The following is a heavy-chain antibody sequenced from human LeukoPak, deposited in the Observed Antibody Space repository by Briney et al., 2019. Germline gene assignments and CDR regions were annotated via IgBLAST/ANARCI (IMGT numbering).Heavy chain of an antibody. Sequence: GGSLRLSCAASRFTFSSYAMSWVRQAPGKGLEWVSTISGSGGSTYYADSVKGRFTISRDNSKNTLYLQMNSLRAKDTAIYYCAKVTSSGWYGLLDYWGQGTLVTVSS. CDR3: AKVTSSGWYGLLDY. D-gene: IGHD6-19*01. V-gene: IGHV3-23*01. CDR2: ISGSGGST. CDR1: RFTFSSYA. J-gene: IGHJ4*02.